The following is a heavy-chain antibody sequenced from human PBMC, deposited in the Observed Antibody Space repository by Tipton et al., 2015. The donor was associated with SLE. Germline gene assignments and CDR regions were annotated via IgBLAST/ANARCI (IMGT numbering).Heavy chain of an antibody. V-gene: IGHV3-23*03. D-gene: IGHD2-21*01. CDR3: AKSRKGGIADYDH. J-gene: IGHJ4*02. Sequence: SLRLSCAASGFTFSYSAMSWVRQAPGRGLEWVSLIYSRGGSTYYADSVKGRFTISRDNSKNMVYLQMNSLRVDDTAFYYCAKSRKGGIADYDHWGQGTLVTVSS. CDR1: GFTFSYSA. CDR2: IYSRGGST.